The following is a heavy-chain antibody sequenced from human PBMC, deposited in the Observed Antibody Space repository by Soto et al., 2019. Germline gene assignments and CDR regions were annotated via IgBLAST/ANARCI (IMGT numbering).Heavy chain of an antibody. J-gene: IGHJ3*02. CDR3: ARERMVQRQMGAFDI. CDR1: GGSISSGGYY. D-gene: IGHD1-1*01. Sequence: QVQLQESGPGLVKPSQTLSLTCTVSGGSISSGGYYWSWIRQHPGKGLERIGYIYYSGSTYYNPSLKSRVTISVDTSKNLFAMKLSSVTAADTAVYYCARERMVQRQMGAFDICGQGTMVTVSS. V-gene: IGHV4-31*03. CDR2: IYYSGST.